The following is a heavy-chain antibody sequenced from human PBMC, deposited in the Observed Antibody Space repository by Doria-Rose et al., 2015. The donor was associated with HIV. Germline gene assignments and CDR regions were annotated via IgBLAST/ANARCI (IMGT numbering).Heavy chain of an antibody. CDR2: ISWDGGST. CDR3: AKDTGYGDYAGPFDY. D-gene: IGHD4-17*01. Sequence: FDDYTMHWVRQAPGKGLEWVSLISWDGGSTYYVDSVKGRFTISRDNSKNSLYLQMNSLRTEDTALYYCAKDTGYGDYAGPFDYWGQGTLVTVSS. CDR1: FDDYT. V-gene: IGHV3-43*01. J-gene: IGHJ4*02.